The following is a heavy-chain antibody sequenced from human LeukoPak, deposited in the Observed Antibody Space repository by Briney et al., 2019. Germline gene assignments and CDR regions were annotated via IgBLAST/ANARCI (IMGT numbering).Heavy chain of an antibody. D-gene: IGHD1-1*01. J-gene: IGHJ3*02. V-gene: IGHV3-21*01. CDR1: GLTFSSYS. CDR3: AGFSTTGTTDAFDI. Sequence: GGSLRLSCAASGLTFSSYSMNWVRQAPGKGLEWVSSISSSSSYIYYADSVKGRFTISRDNAKNSLYLQMNSLRAEDTAVYYCAGFSTTGTTDAFDIWGQGTMVTVSS. CDR2: ISSSSSYI.